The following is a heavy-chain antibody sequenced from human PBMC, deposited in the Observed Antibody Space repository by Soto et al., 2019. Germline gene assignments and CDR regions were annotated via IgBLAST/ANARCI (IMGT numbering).Heavy chain of an antibody. V-gene: IGHV3-23*01. CDR1: GFTFSSYA. Sequence: EVQLLESGGGLVQPGGSLRLSCAASGFTFSSYAMSWVRQAPGKGLEWVSVISGSGGSTYYADSVKGRFTISRDNSKNTLFLQMNSLRVEDTAVYYCAKAPPYSGWPTTYYYGMDVWGQGTTVTVSS. J-gene: IGHJ6*02. CDR2: ISGSGGST. CDR3: AKAPPYSGWPTTYYYGMDV. D-gene: IGHD6-19*01.